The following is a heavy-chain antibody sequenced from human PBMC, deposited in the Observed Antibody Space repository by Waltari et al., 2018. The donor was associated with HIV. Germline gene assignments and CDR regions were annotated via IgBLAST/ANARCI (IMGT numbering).Heavy chain of an antibody. J-gene: IGHJ6*02. CDR2: INHSGST. CDR3: ARARLVSRGQYCSTTSCLPHYYYYYGMDV. Sequence: QVQLRQWGAGLLKPSETLSLTCAVYGGSFSGSYWRWIRHPPGKGLEWIGEINHSGSTNYNPSLKSRVTISVDTSKNQFSLKLTSVTAADTAVFYCARARLVSRGQYCSTTSCLPHYYYYYGMDVWGQGTTVTVSS. D-gene: IGHD2-2*01. V-gene: IGHV4-34*01. CDR1: GGSFSGSY.